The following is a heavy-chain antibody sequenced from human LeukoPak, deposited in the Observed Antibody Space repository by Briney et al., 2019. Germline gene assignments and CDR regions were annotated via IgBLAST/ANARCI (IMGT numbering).Heavy chain of an antibody. D-gene: IGHD1-26*01. CDR1: GYSISSGYY. CDR3: ARAVGATPVDFDY. Sequence: SETLSLTCTVSGYSISSGYYWGWIRQPPGKGLEWIGSIYHSGSTYYNPSLKSRVTISVDTSKNQSSLKLSSVTAADTAVYYCARAVGATPVDFDYWGQGTLVTVSS. V-gene: IGHV4-38-2*02. CDR2: IYHSGST. J-gene: IGHJ4*02.